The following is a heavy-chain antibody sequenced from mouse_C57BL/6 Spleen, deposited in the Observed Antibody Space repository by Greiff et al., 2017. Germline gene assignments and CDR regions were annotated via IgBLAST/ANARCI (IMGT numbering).Heavy chain of an antibody. CDR1: GFTFSDYG. Sequence: EVQRVESGGGLVKPGGSLKLSCAASGFTFSDYGMHWVRQAPEKGLEWVAYISSGSSTIYYAATVKGRFTISRDNAKNTLFLQMTSLRSEDTAMYYCARDYLYYFDYWGQGTTLTVSS. V-gene: IGHV5-17*01. CDR2: ISSGSSTI. CDR3: ARDYLYYFDY. D-gene: IGHD2-4*01. J-gene: IGHJ2*01.